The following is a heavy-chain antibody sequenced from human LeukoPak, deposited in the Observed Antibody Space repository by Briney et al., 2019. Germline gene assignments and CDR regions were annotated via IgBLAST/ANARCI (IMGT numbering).Heavy chain of an antibody. CDR3: ARATYYYDILTGPYYYYYMDV. CDR2: IYYSGST. Sequence: SETLSLTCTVSGGSISSHYWSWIRQPPGKGLEWIRYIYYSGSTNYNPSLKSRVTISVDTSKNQFSLKLSSVTAADTAVYYCARATYYYDILTGPYYYYYMDVWGKGTTVTVSS. J-gene: IGHJ6*03. D-gene: IGHD3-9*01. V-gene: IGHV4-59*11. CDR1: GGSISSHY.